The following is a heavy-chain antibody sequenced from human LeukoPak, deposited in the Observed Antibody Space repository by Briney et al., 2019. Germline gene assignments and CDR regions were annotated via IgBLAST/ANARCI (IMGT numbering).Heavy chain of an antibody. CDR2: MNPNSGNT. D-gene: IGHD5-24*01. CDR1: GYTFTSYD. V-gene: IGHV1-8*01. Sequence: GASVKVSCKASGYTFTSYDINWVRQATGQGPEWMGWMNPNSGNTGYAQKFQGRVTMTRNTSISTAFMELSSLRSEDTAVYYCARRNTIMVAGLDYWGQGTLVTVSS. J-gene: IGHJ4*02. CDR3: ARRNTIMVAGLDY.